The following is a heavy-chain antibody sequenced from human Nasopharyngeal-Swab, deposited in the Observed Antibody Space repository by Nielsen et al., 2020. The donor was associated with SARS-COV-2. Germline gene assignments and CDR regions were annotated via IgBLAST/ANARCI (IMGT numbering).Heavy chain of an antibody. CDR1: GLTVSSTY. D-gene: IGHD1-26*01. CDR2: TEIGGTT. Sequence: GGSLRLSCAVSGLTVSSTYMSWVRQAPGKGLEWVSVTEIGGTTHYADSVKGRFSISRDSSTNTLYLQMNNVRAEDTAVYYCATTPSGSGSSYSEEYWGQGTLVTVSS. V-gene: IGHV3-53*01. J-gene: IGHJ4*02. CDR3: ATTPSGSGSSYSEEY.